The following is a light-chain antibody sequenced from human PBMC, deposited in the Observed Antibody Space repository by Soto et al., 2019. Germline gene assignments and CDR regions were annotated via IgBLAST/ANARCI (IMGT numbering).Light chain of an antibody. CDR2: FNN. J-gene: IGLJ1*01. Sequence: QSVLTQPPSVSAAPGQRVTISCSGSSSDIGSKYVSCYQQVPGTAPRLLIYFNNNRPSGIPDRFSGSKSGTSATLAITGLQTGDEADYYCGAWNSALGVEVFGTGTKLTVL. CDR3: GAWNSALGVEV. V-gene: IGLV1-51*01. CDR1: SSDIGSKY.